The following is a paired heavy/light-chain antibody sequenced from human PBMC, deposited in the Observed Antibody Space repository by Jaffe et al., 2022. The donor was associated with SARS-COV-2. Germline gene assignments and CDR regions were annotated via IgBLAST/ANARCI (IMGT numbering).Heavy chain of an antibody. D-gene: IGHD6-13*01. CDR1: GGSISSSNW. J-gene: IGHJ5*02. V-gene: IGHV4-4*02. CDR3: ARAGYSSSWYPKTKGWFDP. Sequence: QVQLQESGPGLVKPSGTLSLTCAVSGGSISSSNWWSWVRQPPGKGLEWIGEIYHSGSTNYNPSLKSRVTISVDKSKNQFSLKLSSVTAADTAVYYCARAGYSSSWYPKTKGWFDPWGQGTLVTVSS. CDR2: IYHSGST.
Light chain of an antibody. CDR1: QSVSSSY. CDR2: GAS. J-gene: IGKJ2*01. V-gene: IGKV3-20*01. Sequence: EIVLTQSPGTLSLSPGERATLSCRASQSVSSSYLAWYQQKPGQAPRLLIYGASSRATGIPDRFSGSGSGTDFTLTISRLEPEDFAVYYCQQYGSSPSTFGQGTKLEIK. CDR3: QQYGSSPST.